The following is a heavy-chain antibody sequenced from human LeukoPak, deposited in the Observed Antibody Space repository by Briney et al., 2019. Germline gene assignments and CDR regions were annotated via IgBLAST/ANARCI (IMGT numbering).Heavy chain of an antibody. J-gene: IGHJ6*02. V-gene: IGHV1-69*01. CDR3: ASEPRGNYYYGMDV. Sequence: GASVKVSCKASGGTFSSYAISWVRQAPGQGLEWMGGIIPIFGTANYAQKFQGRVTITADESTGTAYMELSSLRSEDTAVYYCASEPRGNYYYGMDVWGQGTTVTVSS. CDR1: GGTFSSYA. CDR2: IIPIFGTA.